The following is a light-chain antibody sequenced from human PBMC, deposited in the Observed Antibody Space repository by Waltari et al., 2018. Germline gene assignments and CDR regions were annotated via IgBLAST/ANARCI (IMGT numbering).Light chain of an antibody. CDR3: SSYISSSTLEL. CDR1: SSDVGGYNY. CDR2: DVS. Sequence: QSALTQPASVSGSPGQSITISCTGTSSDVGGYNYLSWYQQHPGKAPNLIIYDVSNRPSVVSNRFSGSKSGNTASLTISGLQAEDEADYYCSSYISSSTLELFGGGTSLTVL. V-gene: IGLV2-14*03. J-gene: IGLJ2*01.